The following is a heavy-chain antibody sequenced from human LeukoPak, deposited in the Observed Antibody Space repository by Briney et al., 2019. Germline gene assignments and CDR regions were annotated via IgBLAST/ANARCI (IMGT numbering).Heavy chain of an antibody. CDR3: ARWAGYCSITNCYTAFDF. Sequence: SVKASRKASGGTFSNYAINWVRQAPGQGLEWMGGITPIFGTANYAQRFQGRVTITADESTSTAYMELSSLRSEDTAVYYCARWAGYCSITNCYTAFDFWGQGTLVTVSS. D-gene: IGHD2-2*02. CDR2: ITPIFGTA. V-gene: IGHV1-69*13. J-gene: IGHJ4*02. CDR1: GGTFSNYA.